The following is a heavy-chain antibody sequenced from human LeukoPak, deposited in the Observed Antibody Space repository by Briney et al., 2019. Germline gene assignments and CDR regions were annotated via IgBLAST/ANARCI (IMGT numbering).Heavy chain of an antibody. D-gene: IGHD5-24*01. J-gene: IGHJ4*02. Sequence: QPGGSLRLSCAASGFTFSSYWMHWVRQAPGKGLVWVSRVSNDGSSTTYADSVKGRFTISRDNTKNTLYLQMNSLRAEDTAVYYCVRDARMASTPLDYWGQGTLVTVSS. CDR3: VRDARMASTPLDY. V-gene: IGHV3-74*01. CDR2: VSNDGSST. CDR1: GFTFSSYW.